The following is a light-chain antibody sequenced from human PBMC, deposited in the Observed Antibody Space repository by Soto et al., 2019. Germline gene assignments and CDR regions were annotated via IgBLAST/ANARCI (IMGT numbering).Light chain of an antibody. CDR2: DAS. CDR1: QSVSSN. Sequence: EIVMTQSPATLSVSPGERATLSCRASQSVSSNLAWYQQKPGQAPRLLILDASTRATGIPAGFSGSGSGTQFTLTISGLQSEDFAIYYCQHYNNWPPLTFGGGTKVEIK. J-gene: IGKJ4*01. CDR3: QHYNNWPPLT. V-gene: IGKV3-15*01.